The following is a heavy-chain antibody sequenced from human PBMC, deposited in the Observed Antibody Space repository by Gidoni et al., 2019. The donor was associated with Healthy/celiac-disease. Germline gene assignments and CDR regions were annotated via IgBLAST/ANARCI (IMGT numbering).Heavy chain of an antibody. Sequence: QVQLVQSGAEVTKPGASVQVSCKASGYTFTSYGISWVRQCPGQGREWMGWISAYNGNTNYAQKRQGRVTMTTDTSTSTAYMELRSLRSDDTAVYYCARQGTILGVVIIDPNLSDVYYFDYWGQGTLVTVSA. D-gene: IGHD3-3*01. J-gene: IGHJ4*02. CDR2: ISAYNGNT. CDR3: ARQGTILGVVIIDPNLSDVYYFDY. CDR1: GYTFTSYG. V-gene: IGHV1-18*01.